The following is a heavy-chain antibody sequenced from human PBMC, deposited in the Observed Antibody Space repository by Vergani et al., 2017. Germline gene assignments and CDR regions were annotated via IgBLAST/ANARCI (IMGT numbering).Heavy chain of an antibody. D-gene: IGHD6-19*01. V-gene: IGHV3-23*01. Sequence: EVQLLESGGGLVQPGGSLRLSCAASGFTFSSYAMSWVRQAPGKGLEWVSAISGSGGSTYYADSVKGRFTISRDNSKNTLYLQMNSLRAEDTAVYYCAKVPSVAVAGTMGWFDPWGQGTLVTVSS. CDR2: ISGSGGST. CDR1: GFTFSSYA. J-gene: IGHJ5*02. CDR3: AKVPSVAVAGTMGWFDP.